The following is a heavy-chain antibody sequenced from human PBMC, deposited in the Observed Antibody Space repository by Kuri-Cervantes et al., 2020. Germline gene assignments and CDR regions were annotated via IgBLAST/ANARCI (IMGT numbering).Heavy chain of an antibody. CDR1: GFTFSSYA. Sequence: SLKISCAASGFTFSSYAMSWVRQAPGKGLEWVSGIGYNNNTIVYADSVKGRFTTYRDNAKNSLFLQMSSLRAEDTALYYCAKETYCSSTSCGYGMDVWGQGTTVTVSS. CDR2: IGYNNNTI. CDR3: AKETYCSSTSCGYGMDV. D-gene: IGHD2-2*01. J-gene: IGHJ6*02. V-gene: IGHV3-9*01.